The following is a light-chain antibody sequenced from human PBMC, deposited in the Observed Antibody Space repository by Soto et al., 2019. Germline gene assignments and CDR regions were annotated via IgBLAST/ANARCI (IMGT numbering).Light chain of an antibody. CDR3: QQYGNSPT. Sequence: EIVLTQSPGTLSLSRGERATLSCRASQSVSSSYLAWYQQKPGQAPRLLIYGASSRATGIPDRFSGSGSGTDFTLTISRLDPEDFAVYYCQQYGNSPTFGGGTKVEIK. J-gene: IGKJ4*01. V-gene: IGKV3-20*01. CDR2: GAS. CDR1: QSVSSSY.